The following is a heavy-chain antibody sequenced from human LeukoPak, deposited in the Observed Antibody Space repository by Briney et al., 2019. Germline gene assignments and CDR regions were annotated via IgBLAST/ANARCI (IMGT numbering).Heavy chain of an antibody. CDR1: RFTFSNAW. J-gene: IGHJ4*02. V-gene: IGHV3-15*01. CDR3: STLTSLLSFGELVSY. CDR2: IKTKTDGGTT. D-gene: IGHD3-10*01. Sequence: PGGSLRLSCAASRFTFSNAWMSWVRQAPGKGLEWVGRIKTKTDGGTTDYAAPVKGRFTISRDDSKNTLYLQMNSLKTEDTAVYYCSTLTSLLSFGELVSYWGQGTLLTVSS.